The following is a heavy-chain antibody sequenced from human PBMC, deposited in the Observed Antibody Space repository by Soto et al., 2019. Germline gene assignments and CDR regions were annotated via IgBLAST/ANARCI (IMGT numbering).Heavy chain of an antibody. J-gene: IGHJ5*02. V-gene: IGHV1-46*03. CDR3: ARVYPSDTRYGYVGNNWFDP. CDR1: GYTFTSYY. Sequence: QVQLVQSGAEVKKPGASVKVSCKASGYTFTSYYMHWVRQAPGQGLEWMGIINPSGGSTSYAQKCQGRDTRTRDTSTSTVYMELSSLRSEDTAVYYCARVYPSDTRYGYVGNNWFDPWGQGTLVTVSS. D-gene: IGHD5-18*01. CDR2: INPSGGST.